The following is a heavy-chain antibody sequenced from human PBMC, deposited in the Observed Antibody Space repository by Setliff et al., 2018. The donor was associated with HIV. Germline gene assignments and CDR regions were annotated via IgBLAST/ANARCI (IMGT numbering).Heavy chain of an antibody. V-gene: IGHV3-64*02. J-gene: IGHJ4*02. D-gene: IGHD2-2*03. CDR1: GFTFNNSA. CDR3: AKALVIVVVPASTTFDS. Sequence: GGSLRLSCAASGFTFNNSAMHWVRQAPGKGLEYVSGISSNGGSTYYADSVKGRFTISRDNSKNTLYLDMNSLRAEDTATDYCAKALVIVVVPASTTFDSWGQGTLVTVSS. CDR2: ISSNGGST.